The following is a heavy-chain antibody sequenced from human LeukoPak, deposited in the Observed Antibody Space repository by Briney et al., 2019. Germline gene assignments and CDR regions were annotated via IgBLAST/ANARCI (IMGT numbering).Heavy chain of an antibody. D-gene: IGHD1-26*01. CDR2: IYSGGST. CDR3: ARDSDIVGATTGFDY. V-gene: IGHV3-53*01. CDR1: GFTVSSNY. J-gene: IGHJ4*02. Sequence: EPGGSLRLSCAASGFTVSSNYMSWVRRAPGKGLEWVSIIYSGGSTYYADSVRGRFTISRDNSKNTLYLQMNSLRAEDTAVFYCARDSDIVGATTGFDYWGQGTLVTVSS.